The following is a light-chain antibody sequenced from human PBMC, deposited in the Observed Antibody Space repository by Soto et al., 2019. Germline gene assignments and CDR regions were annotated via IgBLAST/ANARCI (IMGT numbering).Light chain of an antibody. CDR3: SSYTSSSTYA. J-gene: IGLJ1*01. CDR2: DVS. V-gene: IGLV2-14*01. CDR1: SSDVGGYNY. Sequence: QSALTQPASVSGSPGQSITISCTVTSSDVGGYNYVSWYQQHPGKAPKLMIYDVSNRPSGVSNRFSGSKSGNTASLTISGLQAEDQADYYCSSYTSSSTYAFGTGTKVTVL.